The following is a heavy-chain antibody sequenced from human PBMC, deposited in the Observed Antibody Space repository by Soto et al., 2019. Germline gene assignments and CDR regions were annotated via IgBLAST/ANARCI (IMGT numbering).Heavy chain of an antibody. CDR1: GYSINSGYF. J-gene: IGHJ1*01. Sequence: SETLSLTCVVSGYSINSGYFWGWVRQPPGKGLEWIGTFYHDGNTYHNPSLESRITMSVDSSKNQFSLKLSSVTAADTAVYYCARASRDGFKGFQGAIDFWGQGMMVTVSS. CDR2: FYHDGNT. V-gene: IGHV4-38-2*01. D-gene: IGHD2-2*01. CDR3: ARASRDGFKGFQGAIDF.